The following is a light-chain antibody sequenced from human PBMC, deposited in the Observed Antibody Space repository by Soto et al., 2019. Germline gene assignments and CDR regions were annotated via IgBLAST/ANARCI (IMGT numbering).Light chain of an antibody. J-gene: IGLJ2*01. V-gene: IGLV2-11*01. CDR3: CSYAGSYTVV. Sequence: QSVLTQPRSVSGSPGQSVTISCTGTSSDVGGFNYVSWYQHHPGKAPKLMIYDATKRLSGVPDRFSGSKSGNTASLTISGLQAEDEADYYCCSYAGSYTVVFGGGTKLTVL. CDR2: DAT. CDR1: SSDVGGFNY.